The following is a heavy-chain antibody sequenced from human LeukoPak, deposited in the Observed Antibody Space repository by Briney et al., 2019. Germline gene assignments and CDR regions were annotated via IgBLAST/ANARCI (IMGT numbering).Heavy chain of an antibody. D-gene: IGHD3-10*01. V-gene: IGHV5-51*01. J-gene: IGHJ3*02. Sequence: HGESLKISCKGSGYSFTSYWIGWVRQMPGKGLEWMGIVYPGDSDTRYSPSFQGQVTISADKSISTAYLQWSSLKASDTAMYYCARHKGSGSYIYAFDIWGQGTMVTVSS. CDR2: VYPGDSDT. CDR1: GYSFTSYW. CDR3: ARHKGSGSYIYAFDI.